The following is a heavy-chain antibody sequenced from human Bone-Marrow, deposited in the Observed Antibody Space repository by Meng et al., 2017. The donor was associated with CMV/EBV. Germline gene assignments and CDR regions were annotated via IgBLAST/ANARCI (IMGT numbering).Heavy chain of an antibody. CDR1: GGSISSGGYY. J-gene: IGHJ6*02. CDR3: ARDGYDFWSGLKYGMDV. D-gene: IGHD3-3*01. Sequence: SETLSLTCSVSGGSISSGGYYWSWIRQHPGKGLEWIGYIYDSGSTYYNPSLKSRVTISEQTSKNRFSLKLSSVTAADTAVYYCARDGYDFWSGLKYGMDVWGQGTTVTVSS. V-gene: IGHV4-31*03. CDR2: IYDSGST.